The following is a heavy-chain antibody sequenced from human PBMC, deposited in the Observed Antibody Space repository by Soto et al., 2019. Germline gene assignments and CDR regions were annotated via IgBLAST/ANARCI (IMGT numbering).Heavy chain of an antibody. CDR3: ARDSTAFVFDY. J-gene: IGHJ4*02. D-gene: IGHD2-2*01. CDR2: IFYTGRT. Sequence: SETLSLTCTVSGDSVRSGSFYWSWIRQPPGKGLEWIGYIFYTGRTSYNPSLKSRVTIFLDPSKNHFALNLTSVTAADTAIYYCARDSTAFVFDYWGQGALVTVSS. V-gene: IGHV4-61*03. CDR1: GDSVRSGSFY.